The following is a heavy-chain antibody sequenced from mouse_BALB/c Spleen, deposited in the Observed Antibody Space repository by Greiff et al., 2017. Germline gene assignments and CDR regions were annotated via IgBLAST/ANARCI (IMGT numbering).Heavy chain of an antibody. CDR3: ARWDYGYGFAY. J-gene: IGHJ3*01. Sequence: QVQLQQSGPELVKPGASVKISCKASGYSFTSYYIHWVKQRPGQGLEWIGWIFPGSGNTKYNEKFKGKATLTADTSSSTAYMQLSSLTSEDSAVYFCARWDYGYGFAYWGQGTLVTVSA. CDR1: GYSFTSYY. D-gene: IGHD2-2*01. CDR2: IFPGSGNT. V-gene: IGHV1-66*01.